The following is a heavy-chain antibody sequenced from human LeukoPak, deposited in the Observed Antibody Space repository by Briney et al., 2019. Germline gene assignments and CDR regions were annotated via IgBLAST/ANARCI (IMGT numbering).Heavy chain of an antibody. V-gene: IGHV4-30-4*01. D-gene: IGHD5-18*01. CDR3: ARDPSEGYGRFDY. Sequence: SQTLSLTCIVSGGSISSDGYYWTWIRQPPGKALEWIGCIYYSGSTYYNPSLKGRLTISVDTSKNQFSLNLNSVTAADTAMYYCARDPSEGYGRFDYWGQGTLVTVSS. J-gene: IGHJ4*02. CDR2: IYYSGST. CDR1: GGSISSDGYY.